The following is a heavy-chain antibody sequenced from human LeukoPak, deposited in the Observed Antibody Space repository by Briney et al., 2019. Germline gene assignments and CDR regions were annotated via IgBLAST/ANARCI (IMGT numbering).Heavy chain of an antibody. V-gene: IGHV1-2*02. J-gene: IGHJ4*02. Sequence: ASVKVSCKASGYSFTAYYMHWVRQAPGQGLEWMGWINPNSGGTNYAQKFQGRVTMTRDTSITTAYMEMSRLRSDDTAVYYCARDAGGSYSPGAFGYWGQGTLVTVSS. CDR3: ARDAGGSYSPGAFGY. CDR2: INPNSGGT. CDR1: GYSFTAYY. D-gene: IGHD2-15*01.